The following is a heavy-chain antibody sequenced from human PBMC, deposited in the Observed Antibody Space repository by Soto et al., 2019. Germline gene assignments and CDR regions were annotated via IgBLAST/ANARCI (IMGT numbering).Heavy chain of an antibody. V-gene: IGHV4-31*03. CDR1: GGSISSGGYS. Sequence: PSETLSLSCTVSGGSISSGGYSWSWIRQHPGKGLEWIGYIYSSGSTYYNPYLKSRVTISVDTSKNQFSLKLSSVTAADTAVYYCARNPMVYATMPDYWGQGTLVTVSS. CDR3: ARNPMVYATMPDY. D-gene: IGHD2-8*01. CDR2: IYSSGST. J-gene: IGHJ4*02.